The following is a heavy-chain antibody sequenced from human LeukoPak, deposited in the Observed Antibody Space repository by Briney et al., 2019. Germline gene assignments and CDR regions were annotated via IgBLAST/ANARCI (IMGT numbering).Heavy chain of an antibody. J-gene: IGHJ4*02. D-gene: IGHD3-22*01. Sequence: SETLSLTCAVYGGSFSGYYWSWIRQPPGKGLEWIGEINHSGSTNYNPSLKSRVTISVDTSKNQFSLKLSSVTAADTAVYYCARANYDSSGYYLNYWGQGTPVTVSS. CDR2: INHSGST. CDR3: ARANYDSSGYYLNY. V-gene: IGHV4-34*01. CDR1: GGSFSGYY.